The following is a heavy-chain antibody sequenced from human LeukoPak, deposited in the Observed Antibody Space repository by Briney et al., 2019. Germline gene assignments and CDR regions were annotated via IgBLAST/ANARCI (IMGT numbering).Heavy chain of an antibody. J-gene: IGHJ5*02. CDR1: GLTFSSYA. V-gene: IGHV3-30*04. CDR2: ISYDGSNK. D-gene: IGHD3-9*01. Sequence: GRSLRLSCGASGLTFSSYAMHWVRQAPGKGLEWVAVISYDGSNKYYADSVKGRFTISRDNSKNTLYLQMNSLRAEDTAVYYCARESGSYYDILPFDPWGQGTLVTVSS. CDR3: ARESGSYYDILPFDP.